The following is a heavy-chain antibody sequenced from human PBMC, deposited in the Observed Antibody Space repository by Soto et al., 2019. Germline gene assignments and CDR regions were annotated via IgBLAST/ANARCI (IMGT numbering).Heavy chain of an antibody. CDR2: IIPILGIA. D-gene: IGHD3-22*01. CDR3: ARNHRHIVVVSDPDAFDI. J-gene: IGHJ3*02. CDR1: GGTFSSYT. Sequence: GASVKVSCKASGGTFSSYTISWVRQAPGQGLEWMGRIIPILGIANYAQKFQGRVTITADKSTSTAYMELSSLRSEDTAVYYCARNHRHIVVVSDPDAFDIWGQGTMVTVSS. V-gene: IGHV1-69*02.